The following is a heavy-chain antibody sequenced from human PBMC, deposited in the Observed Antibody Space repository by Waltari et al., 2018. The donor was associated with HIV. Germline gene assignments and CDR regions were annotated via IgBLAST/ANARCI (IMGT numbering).Heavy chain of an antibody. CDR2: FFYPGST. V-gene: IGHV4-61*03. J-gene: IGHJ6*02. CDR1: GDSVSSGSYF. CDR3: AREIVIEPGTSSYYYGLDV. D-gene: IGHD2-21*01. Sequence: QVQLRESGPGLVKPSETLSLICTVSGDSVSSGSYFWTWIRQPPGKGLEWIGKFFYPGSTKYNPSLGGRGPISVDTSKNHFSLKLTPVTAADTALYYWAREIVIEPGTSSYYYGLDVWGPGTSVTVSS.